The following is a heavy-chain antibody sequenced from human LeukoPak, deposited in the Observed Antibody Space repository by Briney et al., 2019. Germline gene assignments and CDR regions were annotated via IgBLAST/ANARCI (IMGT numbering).Heavy chain of an antibody. Sequence: ASVKVSCKASGYTFTSYYMHWVRQAPGQGLEGMGIINPSGGSPSYAQKFQGRVTMNRDTTTSTVYMELSSLRCEDAAGYYCARAMTTVIRNWFDPCGQGTLVTVSS. J-gene: IGHJ5*02. CDR3: ARAMTTVIRNWFDP. CDR2: INPSGGSP. V-gene: IGHV1-46*03. CDR1: GYTFTSYY. D-gene: IGHD4-11*01.